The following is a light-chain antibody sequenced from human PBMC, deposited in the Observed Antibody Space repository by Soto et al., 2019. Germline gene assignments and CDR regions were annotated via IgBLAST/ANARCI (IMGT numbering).Light chain of an antibody. V-gene: IGKV3-15*01. CDR1: QSVSSN. CDR2: GAS. J-gene: IGKJ4*01. Sequence: EIVMTQSPATLSVSPGGRATLSCRASQSVSSNLAWYQQKPGQAPRLLIYGASTRATGFPARFSGSGSGTEFTLTISSLQSEDFVGYYCQQYKNWPLTFGGGTKVEIK. CDR3: QQYKNWPLT.